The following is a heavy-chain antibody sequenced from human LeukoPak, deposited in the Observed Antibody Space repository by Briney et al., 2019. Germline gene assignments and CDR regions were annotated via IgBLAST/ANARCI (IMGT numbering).Heavy chain of an antibody. CDR3: ARDRQQLVRGDHFDY. D-gene: IGHD6-13*01. CDR2: IYYSGTT. V-gene: IGHV4-39*07. J-gene: IGHJ4*02. CDR1: GASISTIISY. Sequence: SETLSLTCTVSGASISTIISYWGWIRQTPGKGLEWIGSIYYSGTTYYNPSLESRVTISIDTSKNQFSVKLTSVTAADTAVYYCARDRQQLVRGDHFDYWGQGTLVTVSS.